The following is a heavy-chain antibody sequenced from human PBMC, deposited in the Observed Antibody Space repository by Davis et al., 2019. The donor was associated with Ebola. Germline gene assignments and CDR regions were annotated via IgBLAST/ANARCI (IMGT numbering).Heavy chain of an antibody. Sequence: AASVKVSCKASGYTFTSYDINWVRQATGQGFEWMGWMNPNSGNTGYAQKFQGRVTMTRDTSTSTACMELSSLRSEDTAVYYCARASWATVGTRWFDPWGQGTLVTVSS. V-gene: IGHV1-8*01. D-gene: IGHD6-13*01. CDR2: MNPNSGNT. CDR3: ARASWATVGTRWFDP. J-gene: IGHJ5*02. CDR1: GYTFTSYD.